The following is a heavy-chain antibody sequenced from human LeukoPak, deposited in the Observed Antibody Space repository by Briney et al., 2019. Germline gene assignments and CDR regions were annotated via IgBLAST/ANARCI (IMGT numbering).Heavy chain of an antibody. V-gene: IGHV3-23*01. D-gene: IGHD1-14*01. Sequence: PGGSLRLSCAASGLTFSSYAMSWVRQAPGKGLEWVSAISGSGGSTYYADSVKGRFTISRDNSKNTQYLQMNSLRAEDTAVYYCAKDLGRTKGISRPDAFDIWGQGTMVTVSS. CDR3: AKDLGRTKGISRPDAFDI. J-gene: IGHJ3*02. CDR2: ISGSGGST. CDR1: GLTFSSYA.